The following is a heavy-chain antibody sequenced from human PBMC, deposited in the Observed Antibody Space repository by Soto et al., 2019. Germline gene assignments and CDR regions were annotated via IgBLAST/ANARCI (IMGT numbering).Heavy chain of an antibody. Sequence: QVQLVESGGGVVQPGRSLRLSCAASGFAFSTYGMHWVRQAPGKGLEWVAVTTPDGARINYADSVKSRFTISRDNSKTTLYLQMNSPRIDDTAVYYCARKNPGREWELPDYWGQGTVVTVSS. CDR3: ARKNPGREWELPDY. D-gene: IGHD1-26*01. CDR1: GFAFSTYG. CDR2: TTPDGARI. J-gene: IGHJ4*02. V-gene: IGHV3-30*03.